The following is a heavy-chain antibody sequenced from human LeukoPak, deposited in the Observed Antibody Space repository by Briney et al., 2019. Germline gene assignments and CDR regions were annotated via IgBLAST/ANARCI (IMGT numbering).Heavy chain of an antibody. J-gene: IGHJ4*02. D-gene: IGHD1-26*01. V-gene: IGHV3-23*01. CDR1: GFTFSSYG. Sequence: GGSLRLSCAASGFTFSSYGMHWVRQAPGKGLEWVSAISGSGGSTYYADSVKGRFTISRDNSKNTLYLQMNSLRAEDTAVYYCAKEIGSGSYGTDYFDYWGQGTPVTVSS. CDR2: ISGSGGST. CDR3: AKEIGSGSYGTDYFDY.